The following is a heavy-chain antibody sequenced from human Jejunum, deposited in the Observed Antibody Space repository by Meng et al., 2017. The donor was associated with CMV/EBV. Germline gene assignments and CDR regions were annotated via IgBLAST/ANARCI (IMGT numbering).Heavy chain of an antibody. CDR2: ISDSGRTT. CDR1: GFPSCRYA. J-gene: IGHJ4*02. V-gene: IGHV3-23*01. Sequence: CPASGFPSCRYAMGWVRQAPGRGLESVSAISDSGRTTDYADSVKGRFTISRDNSKNTLYLLMNSLRAEDTAVYYCAKNFYGSGSYYWGQGTLVTVSS. D-gene: IGHD3-10*01. CDR3: AKNFYGSGSYY.